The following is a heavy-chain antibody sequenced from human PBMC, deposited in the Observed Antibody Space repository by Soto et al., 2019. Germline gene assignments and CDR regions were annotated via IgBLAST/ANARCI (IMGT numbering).Heavy chain of an antibody. CDR2: ISSRSIYT. CDR3: AREEVSRPNTYHGLDV. V-gene: IGHV3-21*01. CDR1: GFTFNTYT. Sequence: EVQLVESGGGLVKPGGSLRLSCAASGFTFNTYTMNWVRQAPGKVLEWVSSISSRSIYTYYADSVTGRFTISRDDARNSLYLQMNSLRAEDTAVYYCAREEVSRPNTYHGLDVWGQGTTVTVSS. J-gene: IGHJ6*02.